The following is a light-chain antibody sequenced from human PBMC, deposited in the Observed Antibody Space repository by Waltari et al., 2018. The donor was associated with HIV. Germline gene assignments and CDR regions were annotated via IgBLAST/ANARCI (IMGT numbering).Light chain of an antibody. CDR2: DVS. J-gene: IGLJ1*01. CDR3: SSYTSSSTNV. CDR1: RSDVGGYNY. V-gene: IGLV2-14*03. Sequence: QSALTQPASVSGSPGQSIPIPCTGTRSDVGGYNYVSWYQQHPGKVPKLMIYDVSNRPSGVSNRFAGSKSGNTASLTISGLQAEDEADYYCSSYTSSSTNVFGTGTKVTVL.